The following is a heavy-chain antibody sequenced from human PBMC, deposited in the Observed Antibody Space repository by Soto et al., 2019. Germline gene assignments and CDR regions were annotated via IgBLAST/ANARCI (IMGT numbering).Heavy chain of an antibody. V-gene: IGHV3-23*01. J-gene: IGHJ4*02. CDR1: GFTFSNYA. CDR2: ITGSGGGT. Sequence: EVQLLESGGGLVQPGGSLRLSCAASGFTFSNYAMTWVRQAPGKGLEWVSVITGSGGGTYFVDSVKGRFTISRDNSKNPVYLQMTSLRAEDPALYYCAKRLLTAAGFAYWGQGPLVTVSS. D-gene: IGHD6-13*01. CDR3: AKRLLTAAGFAY.